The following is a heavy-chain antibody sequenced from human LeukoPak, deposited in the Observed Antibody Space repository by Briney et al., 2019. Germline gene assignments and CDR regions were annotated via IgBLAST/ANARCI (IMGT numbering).Heavy chain of an antibody. J-gene: IGHJ1*01. V-gene: IGHV1-46*01. CDR3: ASGGAAAGWSWYFQH. CDR2: NPSGGST. Sequence: NPSGGSTSYAQKFQGRVTMTRDTSTSTVYMELSGLRSEDTAVYYCASGGAAAGWSWYFQHWGQGTLVTVSS. D-gene: IGHD6-13*01.